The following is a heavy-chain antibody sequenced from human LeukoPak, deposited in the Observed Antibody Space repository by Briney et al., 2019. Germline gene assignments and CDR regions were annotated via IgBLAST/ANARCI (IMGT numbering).Heavy chain of an antibody. CDR2: ITNNGDST. V-gene: IGHV3-64*01. CDR3: ARDNRRSGGSGSWAAFDI. D-gene: IGHD3-10*01. CDR1: GFTFSTYP. Sequence: PGGSLRLSCAASGFTFSTYPVHWVRQAPGKGLEYVSAITNNGDSTYHANSVKGRFTISRDNSKNTLFLQMGSLRAEDTAVYYCARDNRRSGGSGSWAAFDIWGQGTMVTVSS. J-gene: IGHJ3*02.